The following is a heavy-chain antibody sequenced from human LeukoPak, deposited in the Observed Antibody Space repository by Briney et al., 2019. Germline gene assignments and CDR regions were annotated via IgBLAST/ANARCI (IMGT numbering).Heavy chain of an antibody. Sequence: SETLSLTCTVSGGSISSGGYYWSWLRQHPGKGLEWIGYIYYSGSTYYNPSLKSRVTISVDTSKNQFSLKLSSVTAADTAVYYCARGGHGYSSSWYYYYGMDVWGQGTTVTVSS. V-gene: IGHV4-31*03. D-gene: IGHD6-13*01. CDR1: GGSISSGGYY. J-gene: IGHJ6*02. CDR3: ARGGHGYSSSWYYYYGMDV. CDR2: IYYSGST.